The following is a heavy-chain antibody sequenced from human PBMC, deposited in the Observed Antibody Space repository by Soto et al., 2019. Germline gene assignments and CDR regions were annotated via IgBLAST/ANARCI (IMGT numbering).Heavy chain of an antibody. D-gene: IGHD1-1*01. CDR2: LYDVDGS. CDR3: ATWHEREHAYDV. V-gene: IGHV3-23*01. CDR1: GFTFTSFA. J-gene: IGHJ3*01. Sequence: GGSLRLSCAASGFTFTSFAVAWVRQAPGKGLEWVSALYDVDGSFYADSVKGRFTTSSDSSKTTVYLQMNDLRPDDTAVYYCATWHEREHAYDVWGQGTTVTVSS.